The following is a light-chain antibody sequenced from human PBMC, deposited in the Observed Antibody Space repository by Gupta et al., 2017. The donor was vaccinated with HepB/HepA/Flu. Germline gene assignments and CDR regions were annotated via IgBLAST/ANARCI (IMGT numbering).Light chain of an antibody. CDR2: EDN. Sequence: QSVLTQPPSVSAAPGQRVTISCSGSSSNIGRKYVFWYRQLPGTAPKLLIYEDNKRPSEIPDRISGSKSGTSATLCITGLQTGDEADYYCETYDTSRSVVVFGGGTKLTVL. CDR1: SSNIGRKY. J-gene: IGLJ2*01. CDR3: ETYDTSRSVVV. V-gene: IGLV1-51*02.